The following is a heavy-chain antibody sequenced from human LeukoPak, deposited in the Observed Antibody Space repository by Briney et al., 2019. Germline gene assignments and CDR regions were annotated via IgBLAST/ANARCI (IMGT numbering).Heavy chain of an antibody. V-gene: IGHV4-59*01. CDR3: ARYSYGTAYFDY. J-gene: IGHJ4*02. CDR2: IYYSGST. CDR1: GGSISSYY. Sequence: SETLSLTCTVSGGSISSYYWSWIRQPPGKGLEWIGYIYYSGSTNYNPSLKSRVTISVDTSKNQFSLKLSSVTAADTAVYYCARYSYGTAYFDYWGQGTLVTVSS. D-gene: IGHD5-18*01.